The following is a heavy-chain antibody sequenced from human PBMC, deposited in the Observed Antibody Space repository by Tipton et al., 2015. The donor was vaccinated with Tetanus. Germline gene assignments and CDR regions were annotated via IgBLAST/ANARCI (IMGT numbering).Heavy chain of an antibody. D-gene: IGHD5-18*01. J-gene: IGHJ4*02. Sequence: GSLRLSCAASGFTFSSYWMHWVRQAPGKGLVWVSRINSDGSSTSYADSVKGRFTISRDNAKNTLSLQMNSLRAEDMAVYYCARLSANSYGYPQFDYWGQGTLVTVSS. CDR2: INSDGSST. CDR3: ARLSANSYGYPQFDY. V-gene: IGHV3-74*01. CDR1: GFTFSSYW.